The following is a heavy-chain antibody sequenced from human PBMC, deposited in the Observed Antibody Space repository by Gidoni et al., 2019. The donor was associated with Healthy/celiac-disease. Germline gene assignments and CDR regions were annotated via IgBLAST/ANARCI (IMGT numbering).Heavy chain of an antibody. CDR1: VGSLSRGRYY. D-gene: IGHD4-17*01. CDR2: IYTRGST. J-gene: IGHJ3*02. Sequence: HVQLQESGPGLVKPSQTLSLPCTVPVGSLSRGRYYWSWIRQPAGKGLEWIGRIYTRGSTNDKHSLKSRVTISGDTSKNQFDLKLSSVTAADTAVYYCETSPCRDYGDCRDAFDIWGQGTMVTVSS. V-gene: IGHV4-61*02. CDR3: ETSPCRDYGDCRDAFDI.